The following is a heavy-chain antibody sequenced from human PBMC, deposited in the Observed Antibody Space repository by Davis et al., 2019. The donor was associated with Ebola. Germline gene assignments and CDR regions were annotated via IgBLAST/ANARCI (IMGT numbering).Heavy chain of an antibody. CDR3: AKSFLHTGPHMSEFRGVDY. Sequence: GESLKISCVASEFTFTNYGMTWVRQAPGKGLEWVSSISAGGTAPYYADSVKGRFTIPRDNSRNTVSLQMGSLRVDDTAVYYCAKSFLHTGPHMSEFRGVDYWGQGTVVTVSS. CDR1: EFTFTNYG. CDR2: ISAGGTAP. D-gene: IGHD2-8*02. V-gene: IGHV3-23*01. J-gene: IGHJ4*02.